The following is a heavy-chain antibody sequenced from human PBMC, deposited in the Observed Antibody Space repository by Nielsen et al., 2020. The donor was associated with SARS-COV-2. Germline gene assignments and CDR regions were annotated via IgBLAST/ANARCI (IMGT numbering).Heavy chain of an antibody. D-gene: IGHD3-16*02. CDR1: GGTFSSYA. Sequence: SVKVSCKASGGTFSSYAISWVRQAPGQGLEWMGGIIPFFPTTNYAQKFQGRVTITADKSTSTAYMELSRLRSEDTAVYYCARAYYDYVWGSYRYLNWFDPWGQGTLVTVSS. J-gene: IGHJ5*02. CDR2: IIPFFPTT. CDR3: ARAYYDYVWGSYRYLNWFDP. V-gene: IGHV1-69*06.